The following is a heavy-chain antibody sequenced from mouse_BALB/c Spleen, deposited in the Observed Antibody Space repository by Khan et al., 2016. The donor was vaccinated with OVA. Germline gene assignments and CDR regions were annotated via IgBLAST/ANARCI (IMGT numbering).Heavy chain of an antibody. CDR3: VGSSGYYFDD. D-gene: IGHD3-1*01. V-gene: IGHV10-1*02. CDR2: IRNKSNNYAT. Sequence: EVQLVESGGGLVQPKGSLKLACAASGFTFNTYAMNWVRQAPGKGLEWVAHIRNKSNNYATYYADSVKDRFTISRDDSQTMLYLQMSNLKTEDTAIYYRVGSSGYYFDDRSEGTTLTVSS. J-gene: IGHJ2*01. CDR1: GFTFNTYA.